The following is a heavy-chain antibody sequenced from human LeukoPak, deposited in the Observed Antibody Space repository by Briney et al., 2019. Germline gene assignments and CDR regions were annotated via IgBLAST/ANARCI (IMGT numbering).Heavy chain of an antibody. CDR2: INHSGST. J-gene: IGHJ4*02. CDR1: GGSFSGYY. CDR3: ARGRGTYYYGSGSYYNLDY. V-gene: IGHV4-34*01. D-gene: IGHD3-10*01. Sequence: SETLSLTCAVYGGSFSGYYWSWIRQPPGKGLEWIGEINHSGSTNYNPSLKSRVTISVDTSKNQFSLKLSSVTAADTAVYYCARGRGTYYYGSGSYYNLDYWGQGTLVTVSS.